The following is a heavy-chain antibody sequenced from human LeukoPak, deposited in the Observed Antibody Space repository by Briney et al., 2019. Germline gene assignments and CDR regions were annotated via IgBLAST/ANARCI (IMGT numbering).Heavy chain of an antibody. CDR3: ARDGLRSTGQKTDY. J-gene: IGHJ4*02. V-gene: IGHV1-2*02. CDR2: INPNSGDT. Sequence: GASVKVSCKASGYTFTGYYMHWVRQAPGQGLEWMGWINPNSGDTNYAQKFQGRVTMTRDTSTSTAYMELRSLRSDDTAVYYCARDGLRSTGQKTDYWGQGTLVTVSS. D-gene: IGHD3/OR15-3a*01. CDR1: GYTFTGYY.